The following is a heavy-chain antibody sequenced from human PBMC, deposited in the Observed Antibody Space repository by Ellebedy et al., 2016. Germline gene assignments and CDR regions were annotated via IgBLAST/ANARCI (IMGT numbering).Heavy chain of an antibody. D-gene: IGHD3-10*01. CDR3: ARDLVTMALRFYYFGMDV. CDR2: INQHGSEK. CDR1: HFPFTTYY. Sequence: GGSLRLXXTASHFPFTTYYMSWVRQAPGKGLEWVANINQHGSEKYYVDSVKGRFTISRDNAKNSLYLQMDSLRAEDTAVYYCARDLVTMALRFYYFGMDVWGQGTTVTVSS. J-gene: IGHJ6*02. V-gene: IGHV3-7*01.